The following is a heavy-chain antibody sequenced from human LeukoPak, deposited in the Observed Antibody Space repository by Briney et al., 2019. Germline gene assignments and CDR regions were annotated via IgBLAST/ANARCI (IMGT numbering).Heavy chain of an antibody. V-gene: IGHV4-59*01. D-gene: IGHD6-6*01. CDR1: GGSISSYC. CDR2: IYYSGST. Sequence: PSETLSLTCTVSGGSISSYCWSWIRQPPGKGLEWIGYIYYSGSTNYNPSLKSRVTISVDTSKNQFSLKLSSVTAADTAVYYCASSEYSSSSPDYWGQGTLVTVSS. J-gene: IGHJ4*02. CDR3: ASSEYSSSSPDY.